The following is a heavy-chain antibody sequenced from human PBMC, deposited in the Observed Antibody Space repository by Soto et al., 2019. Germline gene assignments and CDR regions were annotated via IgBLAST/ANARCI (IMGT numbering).Heavy chain of an antibody. D-gene: IGHD4-4*01. CDR1: GGTFSSYA. V-gene: IGHV1-69*13. CDR2: IIPIFGTA. CDR3: ARPAVTTYPRHYYYYGTEV. Sequence: GASVKFSCKASGGTFSSYAISWVRQAPGQGLEWMGGIIPIFGTANYAQKFQGRVTITADESTSTAYMELSSLRSEDTAVYYCARPAVTTYPRHYYYYGTEVWGEGTKVTVSS. J-gene: IGHJ6*04.